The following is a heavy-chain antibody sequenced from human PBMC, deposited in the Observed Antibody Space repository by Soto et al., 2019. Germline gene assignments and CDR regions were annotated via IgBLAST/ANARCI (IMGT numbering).Heavy chain of an antibody. D-gene: IGHD3-9*01. Sequence: GGSLRLSCAASGFTFSSYSINWVRQAPGKGLEWFSYITSDSSTISYADSVKGRFTVSRDNAKNSLYLQMNSLRDEDTAVYYCARDSRYFDWLFNGMDVWGQGTTVTVSS. CDR1: GFTFSSYS. CDR2: ITSDSSTI. CDR3: ARDSRYFDWLFNGMDV. J-gene: IGHJ6*02. V-gene: IGHV3-48*02.